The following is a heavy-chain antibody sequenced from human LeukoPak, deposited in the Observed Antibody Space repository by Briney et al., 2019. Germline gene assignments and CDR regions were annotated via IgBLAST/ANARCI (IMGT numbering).Heavy chain of an antibody. V-gene: IGHV3-23*01. Sequence: GGSLRLSCAASGFTFSSYAMSWVRQAPGKGLEWVSAISGSGGSTYYADSVKGRFTISRDNSKNTLYLQMNSLRAEDTAVYYCAKDGAQWLSNALDYWGQGTLVTVSS. D-gene: IGHD6-19*01. CDR3: AKDGAQWLSNALDY. CDR1: GFTFSSYA. J-gene: IGHJ4*02. CDR2: ISGSGGST.